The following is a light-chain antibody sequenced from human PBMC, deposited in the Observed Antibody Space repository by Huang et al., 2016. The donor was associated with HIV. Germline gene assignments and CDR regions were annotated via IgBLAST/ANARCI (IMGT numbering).Light chain of an antibody. CDR1: ESICTY. CDR2: ATS. J-gene: IGKJ1*01. CDR3: QQSYNTPLTFGPWT. Sequence: DIQMTQSPSSLSASVGDRVTITCRASESICTYLNWYQQKPGKAPNLLTYATSTLQRGVPARVSGSGSGTDFTLTISSLQPEDFATYYCQQSYNTPLTFGPWTFGPGTKVEIK. V-gene: IGKV1-39*01.